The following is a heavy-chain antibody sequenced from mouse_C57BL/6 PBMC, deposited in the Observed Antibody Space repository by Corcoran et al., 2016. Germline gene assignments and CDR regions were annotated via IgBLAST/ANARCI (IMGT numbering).Heavy chain of an antibody. J-gene: IGHJ4*01. CDR3: ARWLLREDYAMDY. V-gene: IGHV1-26*01. D-gene: IGHD2-3*01. Sequence: EVQLQQSGPELVKPGASVKISCKASGYTFTDYYMNWVKQSHGKSLEWIGDINPNNGGTSYNQKFKGKATLTVDKSSSTAYMELRSLTSEDSAVYYCARWLLREDYAMDYWGQGTSVTVSS. CDR1: GYTFTDYY. CDR2: INPNNGGT.